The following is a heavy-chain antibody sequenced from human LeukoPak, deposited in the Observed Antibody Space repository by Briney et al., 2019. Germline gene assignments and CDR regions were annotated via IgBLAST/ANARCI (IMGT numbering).Heavy chain of an antibody. J-gene: IGHJ6*03. CDR2: MNPNRGNT. CDR3: ARGMAAAGTGFYYYYYYYMDV. CDR1: GYTFTSYD. Sequence: GASVKVSCKASGYTFTSYDINWVRQATGQGLEWMGWMNPNRGNTGYAQKFQGRVTITRNSSISTAYMELSSLRSEDTDVYYCARGMAAAGTGFYYYYYYYMDVWGEGTTVTVSS. D-gene: IGHD6-13*01. V-gene: IGHV1-8*03.